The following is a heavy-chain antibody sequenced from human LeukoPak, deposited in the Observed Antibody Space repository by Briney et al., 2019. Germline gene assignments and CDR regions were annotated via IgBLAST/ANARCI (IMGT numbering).Heavy chain of an antibody. J-gene: IGHJ6*03. CDR2: ISSSSSYI. Sequence: GGTLRLSCAAPGFTFSSYNMNWVRQAPGKGLEWVSSISSSSSYIYYADSVKGRFTISRDNAKNSLYLQMNSLRAEDTAVYYCARVIAFRGYMDVWGKGTTVTVSS. CDR1: GFTFSSYN. V-gene: IGHV3-21*06. CDR3: ARVIAFRGYMDV. D-gene: IGHD3-16*02.